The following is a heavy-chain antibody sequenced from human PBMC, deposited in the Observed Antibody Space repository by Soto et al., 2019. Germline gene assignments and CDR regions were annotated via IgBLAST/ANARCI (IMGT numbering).Heavy chain of an antibody. Sequence: PSETLSLTCAVSGGSISSSNWWSWVRQPPGKGLEWIGEIYHSGSTNYNPSLKRRVTISVDKSKNQFSLKLSSVTAADTAVYYCARDCSTTRCYKGRWYYYYGMDVWGQGTTVTVSS. D-gene: IGHD2-2*02. J-gene: IGHJ6*02. CDR1: GGSISSSNW. CDR3: ARDCSTTRCYKGRWYYYYGMDV. V-gene: IGHV4-4*02. CDR2: IYHSGST.